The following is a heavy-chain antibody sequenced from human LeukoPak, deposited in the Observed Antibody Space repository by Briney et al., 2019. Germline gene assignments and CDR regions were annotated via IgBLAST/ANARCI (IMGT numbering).Heavy chain of an antibody. D-gene: IGHD1-1*01. CDR2: ISGSAGST. CDR1: GFIFSNYA. J-gene: IGHJ4*02. V-gene: IGHV3-23*01. CDR3: AKDVDNWPREVDC. Sequence: PGGSLRLSCAASGFIFSNYAMNWVGQAPGKGLEWVSGISGSAGSTYYADSVKGRFTISRDNSKSTLYLQMNSLRAEEDTAVYYCAKDVDNWPREVDCWGQGTLVTVSS.